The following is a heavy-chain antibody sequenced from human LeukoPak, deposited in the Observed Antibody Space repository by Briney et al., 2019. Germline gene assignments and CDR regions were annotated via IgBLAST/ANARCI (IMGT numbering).Heavy chain of an antibody. Sequence: ASVKVSCKASGYTFNSYGISWVRQAPGQGREWMGWISAYNGNTNYAQKLQGRVTMTIDTSTSTAYMELRSLRSDDTAVYYCARERLPGDVVVLTSLHREAFDIWGQGTMVTVSS. CDR2: ISAYNGNT. J-gene: IGHJ3*02. V-gene: IGHV1-18*01. CDR3: ARERLPGDVVVLTSLHREAFDI. D-gene: IGHD2-2*01. CDR1: GYTFNSYG.